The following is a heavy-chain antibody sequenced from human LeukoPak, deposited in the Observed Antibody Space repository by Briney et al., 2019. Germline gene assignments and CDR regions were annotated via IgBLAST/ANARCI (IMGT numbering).Heavy chain of an antibody. J-gene: IGHJ3*02. CDR2: IIPFFGTP. CDR3: ARDLSPYFDSSGSDAFNI. V-gene: IGHV1-69*13. D-gene: IGHD3-22*01. CDR1: GGPFSSYT. Sequence: ASVKVSCKASGGPFSSYTISWVRQAPGQGLEWVGGIIPFFGTPNYAQKFQGRVTITADDSTNTAYMELSSLRSEDTAVYFCARDLSPYFDSSGSDAFNIWGQGTMVTVSS.